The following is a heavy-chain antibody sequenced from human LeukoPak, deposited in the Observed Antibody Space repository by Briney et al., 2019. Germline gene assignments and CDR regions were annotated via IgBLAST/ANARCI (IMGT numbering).Heavy chain of an antibody. CDR2: ISAYNGNT. CDR1: GYTFTSYG. J-gene: IGHJ3*02. CDR3: AREQIVGATRDAFDI. V-gene: IGHV1-18*01. D-gene: IGHD1-26*01. Sequence: ASVKVSCKASGYTFTSYGISWVRQAPGQGLEWMGWISAYNGNTNYAQKLQGRVTMTTDTSTSTAYMELRSLRSDDTAVYYCAREQIVGATRDAFDIWGQGTMVTVSS.